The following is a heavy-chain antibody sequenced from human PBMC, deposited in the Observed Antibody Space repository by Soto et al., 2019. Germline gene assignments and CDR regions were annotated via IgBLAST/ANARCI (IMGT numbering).Heavy chain of an antibody. CDR2: ISYDGSNK. Sequence: QVQLVESGGGVVQPGRSLRLSCAASGFTFSSYAMHWVRQAPGKGLEWVAVISYDGSNKYYADSVKGRFTISRDNSKNTLYLHMNSLRAEDTAVYYCARAAQGNIVVVVAAPLDYWGQGTLVTVSS. V-gene: IGHV3-30-3*01. D-gene: IGHD2-15*01. CDR1: GFTFSSYA. CDR3: ARAAQGNIVVVVAAPLDY. J-gene: IGHJ4*02.